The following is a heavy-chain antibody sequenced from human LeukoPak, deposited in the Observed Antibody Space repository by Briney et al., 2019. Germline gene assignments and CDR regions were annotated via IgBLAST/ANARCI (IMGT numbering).Heavy chain of an antibody. D-gene: IGHD2-2*01. CDR3: ARLGTSSWYLDY. Sequence: SETLSLTCTVSGGSISSYYWSWIRQPAGKGLEGIGRIYTSGSTNYNPSLKSRVTMSVDTSKNQFSLKLSSVTAADTAVYYCARLGTSSWYLDYWGQGTLVTVSS. V-gene: IGHV4-4*07. CDR1: GGSISSYY. CDR2: IYTSGST. J-gene: IGHJ4*02.